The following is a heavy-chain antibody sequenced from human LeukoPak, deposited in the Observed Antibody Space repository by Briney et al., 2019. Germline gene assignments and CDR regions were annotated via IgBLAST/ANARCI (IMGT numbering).Heavy chain of an antibody. J-gene: IGHJ4*02. Sequence: PGGSLRLSCAASGFTFSSYAMHWVRQAPGKGLEWVAVISYDGSNKYYADSVKGRFTISRDNSKNTLYLQMNSLRAEDTAVYYCARDRGQPLYYFDYWGQGTLVTVSS. D-gene: IGHD6-13*01. CDR2: ISYDGSNK. V-gene: IGHV3-30-3*01. CDR3: ARDRGQPLYYFDY. CDR1: GFTFSSYA.